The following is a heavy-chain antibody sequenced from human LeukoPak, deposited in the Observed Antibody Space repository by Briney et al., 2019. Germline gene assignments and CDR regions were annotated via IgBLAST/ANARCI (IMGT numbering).Heavy chain of an antibody. D-gene: IGHD2-2*01. J-gene: IGHJ4*02. Sequence: GGSLRLSCTASGFTFGDYAMSWVRQAPGKGLEWVGFIRSKAYGGTTEYAASVKGRFTISRDDSKSIAYLQMNSLKTEDTAVYCCTRDQPFYCSSTSCFALAIDYWGQGTLVTVSS. CDR1: GFTFGDYA. CDR3: TRDQPFYCSSTSCFALAIDY. V-gene: IGHV3-49*04. CDR2: IRSKAYGGTT.